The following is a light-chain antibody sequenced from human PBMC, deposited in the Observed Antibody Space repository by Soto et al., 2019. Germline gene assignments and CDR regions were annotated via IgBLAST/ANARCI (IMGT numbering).Light chain of an antibody. CDR1: SSNLGANYD. Sequence: QSVLTQPPSVSGAPGQRVTISCTGSSSNLGANYDVHWYQQHLPGTAPKLLIYGNNNRPSGVPDRFSGSKSGSSASLTITGLQPEDEAAYYCQSFDIRLFEEVFGTGTKLTVL. J-gene: IGLJ1*01. V-gene: IGLV1-40*01. CDR2: GNN. CDR3: QSFDIRLFEEV.